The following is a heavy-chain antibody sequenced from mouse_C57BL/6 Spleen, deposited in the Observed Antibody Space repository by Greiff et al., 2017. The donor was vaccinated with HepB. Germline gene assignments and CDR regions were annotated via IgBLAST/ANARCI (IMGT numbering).Heavy chain of an antibody. CDR1: GYTFTDYY. J-gene: IGHJ4*01. CDR3: ARGDLDLYAMDY. V-gene: IGHV1-76*01. CDR2: IYPGSGNT. Sequence: VQLQQSGAELVRPGASVKLSCKASGYTFTDYYINWVKQRPGQGLEWIARIYPGSGNTYYNEKFKGKATLTAEKSSSTAYMHLSSLTSEDSAVYFCARGDLDLYAMDYWGQGTSVTVSS.